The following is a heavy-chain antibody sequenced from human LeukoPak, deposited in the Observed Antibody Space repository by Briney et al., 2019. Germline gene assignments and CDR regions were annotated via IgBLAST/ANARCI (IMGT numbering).Heavy chain of an antibody. CDR2: ISAYNGNT. D-gene: IGHD3-22*01. J-gene: IGHJ5*02. CDR1: GYTFTSYG. CDR3: ARDRYYYDSSGYYPA. V-gene: IGHV1-18*01. Sequence: ASVKVSCKASGYTFTSYGISWVRQAPGQGLEWMGWISAYNGNTNYAQKPQGRVTMTTGTSTSTAYMELRSLRSDDTAVYYCARDRYYYDSSGYYPAWGQGTLVTVSS.